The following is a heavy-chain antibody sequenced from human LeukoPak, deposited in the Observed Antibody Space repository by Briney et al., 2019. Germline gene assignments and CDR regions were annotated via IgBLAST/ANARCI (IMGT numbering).Heavy chain of an antibody. CDR1: LYTFTNYY. J-gene: IGHJ3*02. CDR2: INPGGGTT. D-gene: IGHD3-10*01. Sequence: ASVKVSCKASLYTFTNYYLHCVRQAPVQGFEWIGIINPGGGTTTYAQRFQGRVTMTRDTSTSTVYMELSSLRSEDTAVYYCARGGFTTMVRGVIITLDAFDIWGQGTMVTVSS. V-gene: IGHV1-46*01. CDR3: ARGGFTTMVRGVIITLDAFDI.